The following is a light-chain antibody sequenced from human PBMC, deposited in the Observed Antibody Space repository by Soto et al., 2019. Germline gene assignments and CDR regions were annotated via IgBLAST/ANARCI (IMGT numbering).Light chain of an antibody. CDR3: QQYDILHRT. CDR2: DAS. Sequence: DIPMTQSPSSLSASVGDRVTITCQASQDINKYLNWYQQKPGKAPKLLIYDASNLVTGVPSRFSGGGSGTDFTFTISSVQAEDLATYYCQQYDILHRTFGQGTKLEIK. V-gene: IGKV1-33*01. J-gene: IGKJ2*02. CDR1: QDINKY.